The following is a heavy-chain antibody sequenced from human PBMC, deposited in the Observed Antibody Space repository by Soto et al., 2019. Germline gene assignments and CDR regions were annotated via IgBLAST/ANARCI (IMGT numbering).Heavy chain of an antibody. CDR2: ISYDGSNK. J-gene: IGHJ4*02. V-gene: IGHV3-30*18. Sequence: PGGSLRLSCAASGFTFSSYGMHWVRQAPGKGLEWVAVISYDGSNKYYADSVKGRFTISRDNSKNTLYLQMNSLRAEDTAVYYCAKGPTYYYDSSGYHLDYWGQGTLVTVSS. CDR3: AKGPTYYYDSSGYHLDY. CDR1: GFTFSSYG. D-gene: IGHD3-22*01.